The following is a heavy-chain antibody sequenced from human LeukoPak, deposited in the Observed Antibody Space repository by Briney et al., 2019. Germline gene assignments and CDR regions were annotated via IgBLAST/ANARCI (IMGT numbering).Heavy chain of an antibody. Sequence: SETLSLTCTVSGGSISSYYWSWIRQPPGKGLEWIGYIYYSGSTNYNPSLKSRVTISVDTSKNQFSLKLSSVTAADTAVYYCARGTPIYGMDVWGQGTLVTVSS. CDR3: ARGTPIYGMDV. V-gene: IGHV4-59*01. CDR1: GGSISSYY. CDR2: IYYSGST. J-gene: IGHJ6*02.